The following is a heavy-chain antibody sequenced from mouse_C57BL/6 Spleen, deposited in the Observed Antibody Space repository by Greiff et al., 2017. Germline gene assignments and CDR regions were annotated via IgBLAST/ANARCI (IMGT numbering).Heavy chain of an antibody. CDR1: GFNIKNSY. Sequence: VQLQQSVAELVRPGASVKLSCTASGFNIKNSYMHWVKQRPEQSLAWIGRLDPENGNTNYAPKFKGKATIPADTSSNTAYLQLSSLTTEDTAIYYCARVTTVVGDAIDYWGQGTSVTVAS. D-gene: IGHD1-1*01. V-gene: IGHV14-3*01. CDR2: LDPENGNT. J-gene: IGHJ4*01. CDR3: ARVTTVVGDAIDY.